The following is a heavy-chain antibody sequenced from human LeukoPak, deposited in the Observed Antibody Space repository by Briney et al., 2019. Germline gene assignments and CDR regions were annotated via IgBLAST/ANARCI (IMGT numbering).Heavy chain of an antibody. CDR3: ASDPAVAGAYYYYGMDV. Sequence: GGSLRLSCAASGFTFSSYGMHWVRQAPGKGLEWVAVIWYDGSNKYYADSVKGRFTISRDNSKNTLYLQMNSLRAEDTAVYYCASDPAVAGAYYYYGMDVWGQGTTVTVSS. CDR2: IWYDGSNK. J-gene: IGHJ6*02. V-gene: IGHV3-33*01. CDR1: GFTFSSYG. D-gene: IGHD6-19*01.